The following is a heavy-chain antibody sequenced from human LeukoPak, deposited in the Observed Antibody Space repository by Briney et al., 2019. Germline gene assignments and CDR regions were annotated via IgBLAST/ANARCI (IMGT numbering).Heavy chain of an antibody. CDR1: GGSISSCGYY. CDR2: IYYSGST. D-gene: IGHD6-13*01. Sequence: SETLSLTCTVSGGSISSCGYYWSWIRQHPGKGLEWIGYIYYSGSTYYNPSLKSRVTISVDTSKNQFSLKLSSVTAADTAVYYCAREGSSSWNAFDIWGQGTMVTVSS. CDR3: AREGSSSWNAFDI. V-gene: IGHV4-31*03. J-gene: IGHJ3*02.